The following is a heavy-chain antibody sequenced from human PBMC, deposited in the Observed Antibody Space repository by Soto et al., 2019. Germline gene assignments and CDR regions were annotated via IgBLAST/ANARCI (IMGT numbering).Heavy chain of an antibody. CDR3: ARVSMGRPSGDFQH. Sequence: QVQLVQSGAEVKKPGASVKVSCKASGYSFTSYDINWVRQATGQGLEWMGWMNPNSGNTGYAQKYQGGVHMTRNTSISTAYMELSSLRSADPAVYYCARVSMGRPSGDFQHWGQGTLVTVSS. CDR1: GYSFTSYD. D-gene: IGHD3-10*01. V-gene: IGHV1-8*01. J-gene: IGHJ1*01. CDR2: MNPNSGNT.